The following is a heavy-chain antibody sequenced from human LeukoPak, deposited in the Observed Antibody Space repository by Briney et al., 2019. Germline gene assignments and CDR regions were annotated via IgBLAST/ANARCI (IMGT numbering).Heavy chain of an antibody. Sequence: GGSLRLSCAASGFTFSSYGMHWVRQAPGKGLEWVAVISYDGSNKYYAGSVKGRFTISRDNSKNTLYLRMNSLRAEDTAVYYCAKDLETYTGLFDYWGQGTLVTVSS. J-gene: IGHJ4*02. CDR3: AKDLETYTGLFDY. CDR2: ISYDGSNK. CDR1: GFTFSSYG. D-gene: IGHD2-2*02. V-gene: IGHV3-30*18.